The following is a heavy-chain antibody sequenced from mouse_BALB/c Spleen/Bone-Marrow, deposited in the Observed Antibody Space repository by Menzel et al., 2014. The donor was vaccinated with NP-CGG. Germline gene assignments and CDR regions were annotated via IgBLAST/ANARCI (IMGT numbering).Heavy chain of an antibody. CDR3: TTGFAY. CDR1: GFTFSTYW. CDR2: IRLKSHNCAT. J-gene: IGHJ3*01. V-gene: IGHV6-6*02. Sequence: EVHLVESGGGLVQPGGSMKLSCVASGFTFSTYWIPFVRPSPEKLLAFFAEIRLKSHNCATRYAESVKGRFTISRDDSKSSVYLQMNNLRAEDTGIYCCTTGFAYWGQGTLVTVYA.